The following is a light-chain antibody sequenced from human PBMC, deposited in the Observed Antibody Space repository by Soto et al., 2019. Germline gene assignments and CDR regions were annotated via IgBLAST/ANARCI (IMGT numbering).Light chain of an antibody. CDR3: QQYNSWPET. Sequence: EIVMTQSPGTLSVSXXXXXXXXXXASQSVRSSLAWYQQKPGQAPRLFIYDASTRATGIPARFSGSGSGTEFTLTISSLQSEDFAVYYCQQYNSWPETFGQGTKVDI. V-gene: IGKV3-15*01. CDR2: DAS. J-gene: IGKJ1*01. CDR1: QSVRSS.